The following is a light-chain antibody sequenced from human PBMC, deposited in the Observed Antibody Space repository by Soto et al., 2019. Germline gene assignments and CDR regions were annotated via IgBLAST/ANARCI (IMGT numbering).Light chain of an antibody. J-gene: IGLJ1*01. CDR3: DSYTASSTYV. CDR1: TSDVGSYNR. Sequence: SVLTQPPSVSGSPGQSVTISCTGTTSDVGSYNRVSWYQQTPGTAPKLIIYDVGSRPSGVPDRFSGSKSGNTASLTISGLQAEDEADYYCDSYTASSTYVFGTGTKVTVL. CDR2: DVG. V-gene: IGLV2-18*02.